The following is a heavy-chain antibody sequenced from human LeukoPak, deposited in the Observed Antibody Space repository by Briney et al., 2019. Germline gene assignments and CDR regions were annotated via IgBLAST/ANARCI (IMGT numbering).Heavy chain of an antibody. J-gene: IGHJ4*02. Sequence: PGGSLRLSCAASGFTFSSYSMNWVRQAPGKGLEWVSSISSSSSYIYYADSVKGRFTISRDNAKNSLYLQMNSLRAEDTAVYYCARGRDCGGDCYSGYQVIADDYWGQGTLVTVS. CDR2: ISSSSSYI. V-gene: IGHV3-21*01. CDR1: GFTFSSYS. CDR3: ARGRDCGGDCYSGYQVIADDY. D-gene: IGHD2-21*01.